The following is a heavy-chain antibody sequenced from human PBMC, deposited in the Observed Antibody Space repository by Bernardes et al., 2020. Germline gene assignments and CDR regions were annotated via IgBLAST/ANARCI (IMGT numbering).Heavy chain of an antibody. V-gene: IGHV3-21*01. Sequence: GGSLRLSCAGSGFIFSSFSMNWVRQAPGKGLEWVSSINSRSTVTYYADSMKGRFSISRDNAKNSLSLQMYSLRAEDTAVYYCARGGGTDFWSGFGMDVWGQGTTVNVSS. D-gene: IGHD3-3*01. J-gene: IGHJ6*02. CDR3: ARGGGTDFWSGFGMDV. CDR1: GFIFSSFS. CDR2: INSRSTVT.